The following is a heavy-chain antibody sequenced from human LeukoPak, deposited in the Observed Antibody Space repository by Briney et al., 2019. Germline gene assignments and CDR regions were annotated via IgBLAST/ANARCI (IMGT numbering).Heavy chain of an antibody. CDR3: ARQTITTRPPLDY. CDR2: IYSGGST. J-gene: IGHJ4*02. V-gene: IGHV3-66*04. Sequence: PGGSLRLSCAASGFTVSSNYMSWVRQAPGKGLEWVSVIYSGGSTYYADSVKGRFNISRDNSKNTLYLQMSSLRAEDTAVYYCARQTITTRPPLDYWGQGTLVAVSS. D-gene: IGHD6-6*01. CDR1: GFTVSSNY.